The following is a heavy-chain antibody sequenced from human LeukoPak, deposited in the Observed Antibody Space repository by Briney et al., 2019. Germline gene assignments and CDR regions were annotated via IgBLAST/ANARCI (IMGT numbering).Heavy chain of an antibody. CDR2: ISSGSTTI. J-gene: IGHJ4*02. CDR3: TRVLYSSAWYGDHY. V-gene: IGHV3-48*01. CDR1: GFTFSSYS. D-gene: IGHD6-19*01. Sequence: PGGSLRLSCAASGFTFSSYSMNWVRQAPGKGLEWLSYISSGSTTIYYADSVQGRFTISRDNAKNSLYLQMNSLRAEDTAVYYCTRVLYSSAWYGDHYWGQGALVTVSS.